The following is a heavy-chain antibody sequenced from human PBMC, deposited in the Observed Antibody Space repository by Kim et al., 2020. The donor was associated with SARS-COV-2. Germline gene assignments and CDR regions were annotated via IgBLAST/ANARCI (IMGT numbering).Heavy chain of an antibody. CDR1: GGSISSYY. Sequence: SETLSLTCTVSGGSISSYYWSWIRQPPGKGLEWIGYIYYSGSTNYNPSLKSRVTISVDTSKNQFSLKLSSVTAADTAVYYCARAADSIGPLEVFDIWGQG. CDR3: ARAADSIGPLEVFDI. CDR2: IYYSGST. J-gene: IGHJ3*02. D-gene: IGHD3-22*01. V-gene: IGHV4-59*01.